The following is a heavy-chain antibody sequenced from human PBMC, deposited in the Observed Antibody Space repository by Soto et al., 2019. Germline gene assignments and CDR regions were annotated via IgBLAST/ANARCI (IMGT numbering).Heavy chain of an antibody. V-gene: IGHV4-31*03. Sequence: SETLSLTCTVSGGSISSGGYYWSWIRQHPGKGLEWIGYIYYSGSTYYNPSLKSRVTISVDTSKNQFSLKLSSVTAADTAVYYCAMTWPGIAAAGPSYYYYGMDVWGQGTTVTVSS. J-gene: IGHJ6*02. CDR2: IYYSGST. CDR1: GGSISSGGYY. CDR3: AMTWPGIAAAGPSYYYYGMDV. D-gene: IGHD6-13*01.